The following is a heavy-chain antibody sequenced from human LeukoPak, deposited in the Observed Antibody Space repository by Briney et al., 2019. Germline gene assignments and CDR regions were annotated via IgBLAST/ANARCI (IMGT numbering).Heavy chain of an antibody. Sequence: GESLKISCKGSGYSFSTYWINWVRQMPGKGLEWMGRIDPSDSYTNYSPSFQGHVTISAGKSISTAYLQWSSLKASDTAMYYCARQDSSGSDYWGQGTLVTVSS. CDR1: GYSFSTYW. J-gene: IGHJ4*02. V-gene: IGHV5-10-1*01. CDR2: IDPSDSYT. D-gene: IGHD3-22*01. CDR3: ARQDSSGSDY.